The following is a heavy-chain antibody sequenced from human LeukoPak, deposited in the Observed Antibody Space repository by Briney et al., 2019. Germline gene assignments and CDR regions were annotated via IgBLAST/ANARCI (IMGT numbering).Heavy chain of an antibody. Sequence: PGGSLTLSCTASGSTFSDYAMTWFRKAPGKGLELVANIHDDGSVRNYVDSVKGRFTISRDNAKNSLYLQMNSLRADDTAVYYCARVFKDDFWSGYYDPYYYYMDVWGKGTTVTVSS. CDR2: IHDDGSVR. CDR1: GSTFSDYA. CDR3: ARVFKDDFWSGYYDPYYYYMDV. D-gene: IGHD3-3*01. J-gene: IGHJ6*03. V-gene: IGHV3-7*01.